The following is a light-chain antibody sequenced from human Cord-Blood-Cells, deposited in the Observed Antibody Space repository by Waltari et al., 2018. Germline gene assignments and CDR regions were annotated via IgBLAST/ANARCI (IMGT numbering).Light chain of an antibody. J-gene: IGLJ2*01. CDR3: CSYAGSSTVV. CDR1: SSDVGGYYL. CDR2: EGS. V-gene: IGLV2-23*01. Sequence: QSALTQPASVSGSPGQSITISCTGTSSDVGGYYLVSWYQPHPGKAPKLMIYEGSKRPSGVSNRFSGSKSGNTASLTISGLQAEDEADDYCCSYAGSSTVVFGGGTKLTVL.